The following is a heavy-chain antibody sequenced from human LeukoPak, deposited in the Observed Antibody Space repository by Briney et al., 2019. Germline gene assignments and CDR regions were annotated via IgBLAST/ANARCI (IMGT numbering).Heavy chain of an antibody. D-gene: IGHD3-16*01. CDR3: VKGGAGMITGDY. CDR2: ISGDGGGT. CDR1: GFNFDDYA. Sequence: PGGSLRLSCAASGFNFDDYAMHWVRQAPGKGLEWVSLISGDGGGTYYADSVKGRFTISRDNSKNSLYLQMNSLRTEDSALYYCVKGGAGMITGDYWGQGTLVTVSS. V-gene: IGHV3-43*02. J-gene: IGHJ4*02.